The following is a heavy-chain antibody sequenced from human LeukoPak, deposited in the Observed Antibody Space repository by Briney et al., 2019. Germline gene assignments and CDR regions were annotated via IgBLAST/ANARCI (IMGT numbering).Heavy chain of an antibody. CDR2: IYYSGST. CDR3: ARDAGYSSSWPIYYYYYYMDV. D-gene: IGHD6-13*01. Sequence: SETLSLTCTVSGGSISSSSYYWGWIRQPPGKGLEWIGSIYYSGSTYYNPSLKSRVTISVDTSKNQFSLKLSSVTAADTAVYYCARDAGYSSSWPIYYYYYYMDVWGKGTTVTVSS. J-gene: IGHJ6*03. V-gene: IGHV4-39*07. CDR1: GGSISSSSYY.